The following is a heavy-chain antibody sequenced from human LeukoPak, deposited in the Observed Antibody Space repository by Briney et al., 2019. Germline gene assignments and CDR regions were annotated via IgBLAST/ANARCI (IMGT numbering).Heavy chain of an antibody. V-gene: IGHV3-30*03. Sequence: GRSLRLSCAASGFTFSSYGMHWVRQAPGKGLEWVAVISYDGSNKYYADSVKGRFTISRDNSKNTLYLNSLRAEDTAVYYCARSSRELRGYAPWEVMPPFDYWGQGTLVTVSS. D-gene: IGHD4-23*01. CDR2: ISYDGSNK. CDR3: ARSSRELRGYAPWEVMPPFDY. J-gene: IGHJ4*02. CDR1: GFTFSSYG.